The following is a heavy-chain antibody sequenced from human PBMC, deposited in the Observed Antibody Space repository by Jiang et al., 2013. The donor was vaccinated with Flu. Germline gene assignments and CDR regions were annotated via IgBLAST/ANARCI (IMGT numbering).Heavy chain of an antibody. CDR3: ARAHVWGLTFDY. J-gene: IGHJ4*02. Sequence: LKPSETLSLTCAVYGGSFSGYYWSWIRQPPGKGLEWIGEINHSGSTNXNPSLKSRVTISVDTSKNQFSLKLSSVTAADTAMYYCARAHVWGLTFDYWGQGTLVTVSS. V-gene: IGHV4-34*01. D-gene: IGHD3-16*01. CDR1: GGSFSGYY. CDR2: INHSGST.